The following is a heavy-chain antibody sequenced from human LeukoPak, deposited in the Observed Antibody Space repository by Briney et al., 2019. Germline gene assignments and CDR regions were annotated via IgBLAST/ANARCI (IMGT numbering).Heavy chain of an antibody. CDR2: IRYDGGNK. CDR1: GFTFSSYG. J-gene: IGHJ4*02. D-gene: IGHD3-3*01. Sequence: GGSLRLSCAASGFTFSSYGMHWVRQAPGKGLEGVAFIRYDGGNKYYADSVKGRFTISRDNSKNTLYLQMNSLRAEDTAVYYCAKDRSDYDFWSDGGYFDYWGQGTLVTVSS. V-gene: IGHV3-30*02. CDR3: AKDRSDYDFWSDGGYFDY.